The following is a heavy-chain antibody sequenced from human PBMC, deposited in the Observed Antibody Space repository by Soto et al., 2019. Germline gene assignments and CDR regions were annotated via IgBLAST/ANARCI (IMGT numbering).Heavy chain of an antibody. J-gene: IGHJ4*02. Sequence: QLQLQESGPGLVKPSETLSLTCTVSGGSISSSSYYWGWIRQPPGKGLEWIGSIYYSGSTYYNPSLKSRVTISVDTSKNQFSLKLSSVTAADTAVYYCARQVLWELGYPLYYFDYWGQGTLVTVSS. CDR1: GGSISSSSYY. V-gene: IGHV4-39*01. CDR2: IYYSGST. CDR3: ARQVLWELGYPLYYFDY. D-gene: IGHD1-26*01.